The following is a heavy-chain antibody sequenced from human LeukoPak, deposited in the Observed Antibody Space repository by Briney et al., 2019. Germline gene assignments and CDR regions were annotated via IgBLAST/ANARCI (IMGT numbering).Heavy chain of an antibody. V-gene: IGHV1-69*13. J-gene: IGHJ4*02. CDR3: ARDFGYGDNSITDY. D-gene: IGHD4-17*01. CDR1: GGTFSSYA. Sequence: SVKVSCTASGGTFSSYAISWVRQAPGQGLEWMGGIIPIFGTANYAQKFQGRVTITADESTSTAYMELSSLRSEDTAVYYCARDFGYGDNSITDYWGQGTLVTVSS. CDR2: IIPIFGTA.